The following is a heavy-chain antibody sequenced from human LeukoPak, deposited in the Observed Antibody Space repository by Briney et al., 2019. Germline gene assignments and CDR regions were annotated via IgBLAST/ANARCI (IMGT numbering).Heavy chain of an antibody. CDR2: INHSGST. V-gene: IGHV4-34*01. CDR1: GGSFSGYY. Sequence: SETLSLNCAVFGGSFSGYYWRWLRQPPGKGLEWIGEINHSGSTNYNASLKSRVTISVDTSKNQFSLKLSSVTAADTAVYYCARSRYSSGWSGTAKGIYFHHWGQGTLVTVSS. CDR3: ARSRYSSGWSGTAKGIYFHH. J-gene: IGHJ1*01. D-gene: IGHD6-19*01.